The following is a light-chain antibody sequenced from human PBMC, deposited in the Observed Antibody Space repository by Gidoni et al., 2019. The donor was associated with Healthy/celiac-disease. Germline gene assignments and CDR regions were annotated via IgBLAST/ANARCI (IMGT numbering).Light chain of an antibody. J-gene: IGLJ2*01. CDR3: AAWDDSLNGPVV. Sequence: QSVLTQPPSASGTPGQRVTISCSGSSSNIGSNTVNWYQQLPGTAPKLLIHSNNQRPSGVPYRFPGSKSGTSASLAISGLQSEDEADYYCAAWDDSLNGPVVFGGGTKLTVL. CDR2: SNN. V-gene: IGLV1-44*01. CDR1: SSNIGSNT.